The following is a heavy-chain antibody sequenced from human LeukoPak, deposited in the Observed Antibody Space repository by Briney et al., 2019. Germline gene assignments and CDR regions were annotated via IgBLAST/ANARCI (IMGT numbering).Heavy chain of an antibody. CDR2: INSDGSST. CDR1: GFSLGSHW. D-gene: IGHD6-13*01. CDR3: ARPRFRGAADPFDV. Sequence: GGSLRLSCAASGFSLGSHWMHWVRQDPGKGLLWVARINSDGSSTTYTDSVKGRFTISRDNAENTLFLQMNSLRAEDTAVYYCARPRFRGAADPFDVWGHGTVVTVSS. V-gene: IGHV3-74*03. J-gene: IGHJ3*01.